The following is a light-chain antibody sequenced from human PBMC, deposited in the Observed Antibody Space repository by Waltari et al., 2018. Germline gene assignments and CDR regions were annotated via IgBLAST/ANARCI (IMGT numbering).Light chain of an antibody. Sequence: DIQMTQSPSSLSASVGDIVSITCQASQDIRNFLNWFQLKPVKSPKVLIYDASNLETGVPSRFSGRKSGTEFTLTISGLQPEDFATYFCQQYYDLPLTFGGGTKVEI. CDR2: DAS. CDR3: QQYYDLPLT. CDR1: QDIRNF. V-gene: IGKV1-33*01. J-gene: IGKJ4*01.